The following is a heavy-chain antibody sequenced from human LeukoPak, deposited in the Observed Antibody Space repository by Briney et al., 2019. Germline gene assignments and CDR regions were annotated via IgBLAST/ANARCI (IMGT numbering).Heavy chain of an antibody. Sequence: GGSLRLSCAASGFTFSSYGMHWVRQAPGKGLEWVAFIRYDGSNKYYADSVKGRFTISRDNSKNTLYLQMNSLRAEDTAVYYCAKEKYYDSSGSDYWGQGTVVTVFS. CDR2: IRYDGSNK. V-gene: IGHV3-30*02. CDR3: AKEKYYDSSGSDY. J-gene: IGHJ4*02. CDR1: GFTFSSYG. D-gene: IGHD3-22*01.